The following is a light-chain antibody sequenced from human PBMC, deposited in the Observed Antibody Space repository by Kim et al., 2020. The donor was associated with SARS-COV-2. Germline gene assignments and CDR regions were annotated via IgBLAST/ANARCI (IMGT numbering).Light chain of an antibody. V-gene: IGKV3-20*01. CDR2: GAS. CDR3: QQSAGSRT. J-gene: IGKJ1*01. CDR1: QSISGNS. Sequence: LFPGESATLSCRASQSISGNSLAWYQQKPGQAPRVLIHGASSRATGIPDRFSGSGSGTDFTLTISRVEPEDFAVYYCQQSAGSRTFGQGTKVDIK.